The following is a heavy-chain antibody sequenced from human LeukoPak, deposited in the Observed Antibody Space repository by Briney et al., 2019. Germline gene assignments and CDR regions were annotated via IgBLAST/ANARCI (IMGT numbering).Heavy chain of an antibody. CDR1: GFTVSSNY. D-gene: IGHD2/OR15-2a*01. CDR3: AKRRGFYDAFDL. J-gene: IGHJ3*01. V-gene: IGHV3-7*01. Sequence: QPGGSLRLSCAASGFTVSSNYMSWVRQAPGKGLEWVANIKQDGSEKYYVDSVKGRFTISRDNAKNSLYLQMNSLRAEDTAVYYCAKRRGFYDAFDLWGQGTIVTVSS. CDR2: IKQDGSEK.